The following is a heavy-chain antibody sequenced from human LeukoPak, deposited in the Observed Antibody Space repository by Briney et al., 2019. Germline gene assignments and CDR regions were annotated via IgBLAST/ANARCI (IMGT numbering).Heavy chain of an antibody. CDR1: GFTVSSNY. J-gene: IGHJ4*02. CDR2: IYSGGST. CDR3: AREIAVLGGYFDY. D-gene: IGHD6-19*01. Sequence: PGGSLRLSCAASGFTVSSNYMSWVRQAPGKGLEWVSVIYSGGSTYYADSVKGRFTISRDNFKNTLYLQMNSLRAEDTAVYYCAREIAVLGGYFDYWGQGTLVTVSS. V-gene: IGHV3-53*01.